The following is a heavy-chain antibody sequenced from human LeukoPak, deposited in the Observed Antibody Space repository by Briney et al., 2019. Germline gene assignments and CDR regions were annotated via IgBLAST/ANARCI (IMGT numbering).Heavy chain of an antibody. J-gene: IGHJ4*02. CDR1: GFTLSSYA. V-gene: IGHV3-23*01. CDR3: AKDVGSGSYYYFDY. CDR2: ISGSGGST. D-gene: IGHD1-26*01. Sequence: GGSLRLSCAASGFTLSSYAMSWVRQAPGKGLEWVSAISGSGGSTYYADSVKGRFTISRDNSKNTLYLQMNSLRAEDTAVYYCAKDVGSGSYYYFDYWGQGTLVTVSS.